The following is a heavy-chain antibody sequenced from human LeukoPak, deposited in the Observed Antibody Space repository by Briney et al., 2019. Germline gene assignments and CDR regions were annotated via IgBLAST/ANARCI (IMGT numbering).Heavy chain of an antibody. Sequence: PGGSLRLSCAASGFTFSTYEMNWVRQAPGKGLEWVSYISSSGTIYYADSVKGRVTISRDNAKKSLYLQMNSLRAEDTAVYHCARRFDFWGQGTLVTVSS. CDR2: ISSSGTI. V-gene: IGHV3-48*03. CDR1: GFTFSTYE. J-gene: IGHJ4*02. CDR3: ARRFDF.